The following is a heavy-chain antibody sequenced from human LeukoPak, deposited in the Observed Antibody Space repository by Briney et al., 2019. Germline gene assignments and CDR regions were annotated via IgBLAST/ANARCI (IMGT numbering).Heavy chain of an antibody. J-gene: IGHJ6*02. CDR3: AKVLDWWELKIYYYGMDV. Sequence: QPGGSLRLSCAASGFTFSSYAMSWVRQAPGKGLEWVSAISGSGGSTYYADSVKGRFTISRDNSKNTLYLQMNSLRAEDTAVYYCAKVLDWWELKIYYYGMDVWGQGTTVTVSS. CDR1: GFTFSSYA. CDR2: ISGSGGST. V-gene: IGHV3-23*01. D-gene: IGHD1-26*01.